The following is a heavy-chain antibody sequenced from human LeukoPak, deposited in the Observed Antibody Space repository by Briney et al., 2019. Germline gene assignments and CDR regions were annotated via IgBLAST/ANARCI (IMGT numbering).Heavy chain of an antibody. J-gene: IGHJ6*03. CDR2: IYTSGST. Sequence: SETLSLTCTVSGGSMNWHYWSWIRQPAGKGLEWIGRIYTSGSTNYNPSLKSRVTMSVDTSKNQFSLKLSSVTAADTAVYYCARVGGGGYYYYYMDVWGKGTTVTVSS. D-gene: IGHD3-16*01. CDR3: ARVGGGGYYYYYMDV. CDR1: GGSMNWHY. V-gene: IGHV4-4*07.